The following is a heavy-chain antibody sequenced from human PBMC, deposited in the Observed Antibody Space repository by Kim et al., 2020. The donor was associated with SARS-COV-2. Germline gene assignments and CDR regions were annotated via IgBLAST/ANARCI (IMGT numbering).Heavy chain of an antibody. CDR2: IYTSGST. V-gene: IGHV4-61*02. CDR1: GGSISSGSYY. D-gene: IGHD6-13*01. J-gene: IGHJ4*02. Sequence: SETLSLTCTVSGGSISSGSYYWSWIRQPAGKGLEWIGRIYTSGSTNYNPSLKSRVTISVDTSKNQFSLKLSSVTAADTAVYYCARGSSSWYNGDYAYYFDYWGQGTLVTVSS. CDR3: ARGSSSWYNGDYAYYFDY.